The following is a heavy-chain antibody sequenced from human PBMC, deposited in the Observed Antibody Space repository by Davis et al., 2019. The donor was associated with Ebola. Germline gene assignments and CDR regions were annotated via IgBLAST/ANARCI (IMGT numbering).Heavy chain of an antibody. V-gene: IGHV2-5*02. CDR3: AHRRAVTTHFDY. Sequence: SGPTLVKPTQTLTLTCTFSGFSLSTSGMGVGWIRQPPGKALEWLALIYWDDDKRYSPSLKSRLTITKDTSKNQVVLTMTNMDPVDTATYYCAHRRAVTTHFDYWGQGTLVTVSS. D-gene: IGHD4-17*01. CDR1: GFSLSTSGMG. CDR2: IYWDDDK. J-gene: IGHJ4*02.